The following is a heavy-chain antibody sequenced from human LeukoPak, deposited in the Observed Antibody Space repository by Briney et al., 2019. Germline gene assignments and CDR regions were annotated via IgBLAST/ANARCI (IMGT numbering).Heavy chain of an antibody. Sequence: PGGSLRLSCAASGFTFSSYWMSWVRQAPGKGLEWVANIKQDGSEKYYVDSVKGRFTISRDNAKNSLYLQMNSLRAVDTAVYYCAREVTSDYYYYMDVWGKGTTVTVSS. D-gene: IGHD4-11*01. CDR3: AREVTSDYYYYMDV. CDR2: IKQDGSEK. V-gene: IGHV3-7*01. J-gene: IGHJ6*03. CDR1: GFTFSSYW.